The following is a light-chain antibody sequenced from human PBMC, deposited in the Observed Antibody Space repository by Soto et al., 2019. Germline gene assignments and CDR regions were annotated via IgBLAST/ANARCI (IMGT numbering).Light chain of an antibody. CDR3: SSYTGAGTLGV. Sequence: QSALTQPASVSGSPGQSITISCTGSSSDVGGYDYVSWYQQHLGKAPKLMVYDVTVRPSGVSNRFSGSKSGNTASLTISGLQAEDEADYYCSSYTGAGTLGVFGGGTKLTVL. J-gene: IGLJ2*01. CDR2: DVT. CDR1: SSDVGGYDY. V-gene: IGLV2-14*01.